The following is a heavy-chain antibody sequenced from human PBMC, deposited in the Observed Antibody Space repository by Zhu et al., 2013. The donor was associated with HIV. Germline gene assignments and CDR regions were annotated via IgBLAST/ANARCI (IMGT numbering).Heavy chain of an antibody. CDR2: MNPNSGNT. D-gene: IGHD3-10*01. V-gene: IGHV1-8*01. Sequence: QVQLVQSGAEVKKPGASVKVSCKASGYTFTSYDINWVRQATGQGLEWMGWMNPNSGNTGYAQKFQGRVTMTRNTSISTAYMELSSLRSEDTAVYYCASGLKRITMVRGVLYYYYGMDVWGQGTTVTVSS. CDR1: GYTFTSYD. J-gene: IGHJ6*02. CDR3: ASGLKRITMVRGVLYYYYGMDV.